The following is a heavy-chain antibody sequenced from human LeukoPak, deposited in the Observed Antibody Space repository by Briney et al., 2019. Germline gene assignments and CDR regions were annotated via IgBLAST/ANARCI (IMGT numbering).Heavy chain of an antibody. Sequence: PSETPSLTCAVYGGSFSGYYWSWIRQPPGKGLEWIGEINHSGSTNYNPSLKSRVTISVDTSKNQFSLKLSSVTAADTAVYYCASGSYHTPVDYWGQGTLVTVSS. CDR2: INHSGST. CDR1: GGSFSGYY. V-gene: IGHV4-34*01. CDR3: ASGSYHTPVDY. D-gene: IGHD1-26*01. J-gene: IGHJ4*02.